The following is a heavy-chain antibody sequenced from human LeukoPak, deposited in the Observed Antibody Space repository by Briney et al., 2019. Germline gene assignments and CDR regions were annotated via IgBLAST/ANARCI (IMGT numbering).Heavy chain of an antibody. V-gene: IGHV3-30*04. J-gene: IGHJ4*02. CDR2: ISYDGSNE. Sequence: GGSLRLSCAASGFTFNFYSMYWVRQSPGKGLEWVAVISYDGSNEYYADSVKGRFTISRDNSKNTLYPQMNSLRAEDTAVYYCARDYASGSYYNLFDYWGQGTLVTVSS. CDR3: ARDYASGSYYNLFDY. D-gene: IGHD3-10*01. CDR1: GFTFNFYS.